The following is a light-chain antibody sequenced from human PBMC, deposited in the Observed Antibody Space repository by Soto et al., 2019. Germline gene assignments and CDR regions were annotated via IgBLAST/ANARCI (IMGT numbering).Light chain of an antibody. V-gene: IGKV3-20*01. J-gene: IGKJ1*01. CDR3: QQYGSSGT. Sequence: EIVLTQSADTSSLSTVKKTTLSCXASQSVSSRYLAWYQQKPGQAPRLLIYGASSRATGIPDRFSGSGSGTDFTLTISRLEPEDFAVYYCQQYGSSGTFCQG. CDR2: GAS. CDR1: QSVSSRY.